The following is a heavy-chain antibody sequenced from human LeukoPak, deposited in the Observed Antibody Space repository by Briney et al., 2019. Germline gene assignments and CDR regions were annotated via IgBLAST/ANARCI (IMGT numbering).Heavy chain of an antibody. CDR3: ARRKVYGGPFDY. V-gene: IGHV5-51*01. D-gene: IGHD4-23*01. CDR1: GYRFTTYR. CDR2: IYPGDSET. Sequence: PGGALETSLEGSGYRFTTYRIAWGRPLPGKGVEWMGIIYPGDSETRYSPSFQGQVTISADKSTTTAYLQWSSLKASDTAMYYCARRKVYGGPFDYWGQGTLVTVSS. J-gene: IGHJ4*02.